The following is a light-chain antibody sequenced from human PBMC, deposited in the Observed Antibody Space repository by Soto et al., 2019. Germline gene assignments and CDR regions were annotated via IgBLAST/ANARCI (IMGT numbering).Light chain of an antibody. V-gene: IGKV3-20*01. J-gene: IGKJ4*01. CDR3: QQYGTSPLT. CDR2: DAS. CDR1: QSVSSY. Sequence: EIVLTQSPATLSLSPGERATLSGRASQSVSSYLAWYQQKPGQAPRLLIYDASNRATGIPDSFSGSGSGTDFTLTISRLEPEDSAVYYCQQYGTSPLTFGGGTKVDIK.